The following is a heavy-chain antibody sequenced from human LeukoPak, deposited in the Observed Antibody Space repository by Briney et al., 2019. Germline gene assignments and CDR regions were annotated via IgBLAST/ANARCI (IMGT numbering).Heavy chain of an antibody. CDR1: GYTFTSYG. V-gene: IGHV1-18*01. J-gene: IGHJ4*02. Sequence: ASVKVPCKTSGYTFTSYGISWVRQAPGQGLEWMGWISAYNGNTNYAQKLQGRVTMTTDTSTSTAYMELRSLRSDDTAVYYCARLDIVVVVAASHDYWGQGTLVTVSS. CDR2: ISAYNGNT. CDR3: ARLDIVVVVAASHDY. D-gene: IGHD2-15*01.